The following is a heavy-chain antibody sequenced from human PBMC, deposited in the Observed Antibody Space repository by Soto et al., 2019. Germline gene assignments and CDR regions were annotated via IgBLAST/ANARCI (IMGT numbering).Heavy chain of an antibody. Sequence: SVKVSCKASGGTFSSYAISWVRQAPGQGLEWMGGIIPIFGTANYAQKFQGRVTITADESTSTAYMELSSLRSEDTAVYYCARGGYCGGDCYSSYWGQGTLVTVPQ. D-gene: IGHD2-21*02. J-gene: IGHJ4*02. V-gene: IGHV1-69*13. CDR2: IIPIFGTA. CDR1: GGTFSSYA. CDR3: ARGGYCGGDCYSSY.